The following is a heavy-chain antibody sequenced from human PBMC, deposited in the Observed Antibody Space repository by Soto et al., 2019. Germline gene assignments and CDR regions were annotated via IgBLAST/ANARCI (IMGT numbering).Heavy chain of an antibody. CDR2: ISSSSSTI. CDR1: GCTFSSYS. D-gene: IGHD3-3*01. Sequence: ACSLRLSGAASGCTFSSYSMNLVRKAPGKGLEWVSYISSSSSTIYYADSVKGRFTISRDNAKNSLYLQMSSLRDEDTAVYYCARVTDFWSGYGARGFDYWGQRTLVTVSS. J-gene: IGHJ4*02. CDR3: ARVTDFWSGYGARGFDY. V-gene: IGHV3-48*02.